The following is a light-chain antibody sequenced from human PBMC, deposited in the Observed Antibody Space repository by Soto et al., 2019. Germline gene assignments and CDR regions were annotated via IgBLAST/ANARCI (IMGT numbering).Light chain of an antibody. V-gene: IGLV2-23*01. CDR3: CSFASSSTFYV. CDR2: EGR. CDR1: SSDVGGYNY. Sequence: SGLTQPASVSGSPGQSITISCTGTSSDVGGYNYVSWYQQQPGKAPKFIIYEGRRRPSGVSGRFSGSKSGNTASLTISGLQAEDEADYYCCSFASSSTFYVFGTGTKVTVL. J-gene: IGLJ1*01.